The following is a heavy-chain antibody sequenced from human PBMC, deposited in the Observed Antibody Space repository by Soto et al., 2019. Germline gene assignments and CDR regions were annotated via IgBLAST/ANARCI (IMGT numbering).Heavy chain of an antibody. V-gene: IGHV1-2*02. D-gene: IGHD3-3*01. CDR2: INPNSGGT. J-gene: IGHJ4*02. Sequence: SLRGSFNASGYTFTGCYMHWVRQAPVQGLEWMGCINPNSGGTNYAQKFQGRVTMTRDTSISTAYMELSRLRSDDTAVYYCARGGLFLEWLFQPDWFDYWGQGTLVTVSS. CDR1: GYTFTGCY. CDR3: ARGGLFLEWLFQPDWFDY.